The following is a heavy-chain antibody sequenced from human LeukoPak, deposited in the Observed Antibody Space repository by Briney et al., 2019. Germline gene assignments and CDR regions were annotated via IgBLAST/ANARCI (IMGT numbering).Heavy chain of an antibody. Sequence: GGSLRLSCAASGFTFNNAWMSWVRQAPGKGLVWVSRIKYDASSTSYADSVKGRFTISRDNAKNTLYLQMNSLRAEDTAVYYCARGATYAYYQDYWGQGTLVTVSS. CDR2: IKYDASST. CDR3: ARGATYAYYQDY. J-gene: IGHJ4*02. V-gene: IGHV3-74*01. CDR1: GFTFNNAW. D-gene: IGHD1-26*01.